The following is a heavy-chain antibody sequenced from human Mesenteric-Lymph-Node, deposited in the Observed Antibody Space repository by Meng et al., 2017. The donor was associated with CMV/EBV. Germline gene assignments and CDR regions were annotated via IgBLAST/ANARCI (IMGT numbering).Heavy chain of an antibody. D-gene: IGHD6-13*01. CDR3: ARDQQLASFYYGMDV. CDR2: TYSGGST. V-gene: IGHV3-66*01. CDR1: GFTVSSNY. Sequence: GGSLRLSCAASGFTVSSNYMSWVRQAPGTGLEWVSLTYSGGSTYYADSVKGRFTISRDNSKNTLYLQMNSLRAEDTAVYYCARDQQLASFYYGMDVWGQGTTVTVSS. J-gene: IGHJ6*02.